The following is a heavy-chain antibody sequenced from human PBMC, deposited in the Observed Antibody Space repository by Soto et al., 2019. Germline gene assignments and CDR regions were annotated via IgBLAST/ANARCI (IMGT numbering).Heavy chain of an antibody. CDR1: GGSISSRGYY. J-gene: IGHJ3*02. V-gene: IGHV4-31*02. CDR3: ARNPYDYVWGSYRYAFDI. D-gene: IGHD3-16*02. CDR2: IYYSGST. Sequence: SETLSLTCTVSGGSISSRGYYWSWIRQHPGKGLEWIGYIYYSGSTYYNPSLKSRVTISVDTSKNQFSLKLSSVTAADTAVYYCARNPYDYVWGSYRYAFDIWGQGTMVTVSS.